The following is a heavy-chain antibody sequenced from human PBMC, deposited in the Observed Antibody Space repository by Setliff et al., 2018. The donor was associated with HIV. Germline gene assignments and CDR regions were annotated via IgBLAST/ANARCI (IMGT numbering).Heavy chain of an antibody. CDR2: IYPFGDI. Sequence: SLTCTVSGASISSGAYYWSWVRQPAGKGLEWIRHIYPFGDISYNPSLKSRATISVDKSKNQFFLKMTSVTAADTAVYFCAREGQQLARSFDFWGQGSLVTVSS. CDR1: GASISSGAYY. V-gene: IGHV4-61*09. D-gene: IGHD6-13*01. J-gene: IGHJ4*02. CDR3: AREGQQLARSFDF.